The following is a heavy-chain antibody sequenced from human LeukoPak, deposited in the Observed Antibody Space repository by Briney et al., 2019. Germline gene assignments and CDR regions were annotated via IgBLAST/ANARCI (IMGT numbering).Heavy chain of an antibody. J-gene: IGHJ5*02. Sequence: SETLSLTCTVSGGSISSGSYYWSWIRQPPGKGLEWIGSIYHSGSTYYNPSLKSRVTISVDTSKNQFSLKLSSVTAADTAVYYCARDPYSGSYYWFDPWGQGTLVTVSS. CDR3: ARDPYSGSYYWFDP. CDR1: GGSISSGSYY. V-gene: IGHV4-39*07. CDR2: IYHSGST. D-gene: IGHD1-26*01.